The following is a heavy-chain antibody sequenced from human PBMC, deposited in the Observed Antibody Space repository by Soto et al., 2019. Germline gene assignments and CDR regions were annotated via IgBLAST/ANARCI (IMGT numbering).Heavy chain of an antibody. D-gene: IGHD1-26*01. J-gene: IGHJ4*02. Sequence: GESLKISCKGSGYSFASHWVAWGRQMPEEGLEWIGTIYPGDSDTKYSSAFRGHVTISADTSVSTAYLQWRSLEATDSAIYYCARYSGSYWHYLDFWGQGTLVTVSS. CDR3: ARYSGSYWHYLDF. CDR1: GYSFASHW. V-gene: IGHV5-51*01. CDR2: IYPGDSDT.